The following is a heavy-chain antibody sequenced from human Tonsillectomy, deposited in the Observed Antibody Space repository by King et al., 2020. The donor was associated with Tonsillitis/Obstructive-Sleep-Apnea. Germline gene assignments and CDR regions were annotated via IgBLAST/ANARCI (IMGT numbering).Heavy chain of an antibody. D-gene: IGHD2-2*01. J-gene: IGHJ4*02. V-gene: IGHV3-48*02. CDR2: ISSMSSTI. Sequence: VQLVESGGGLVQPGGSLRLSCAVSGFTFSSYSMNWVRPSPGRGREWGSYISSMSSTIYYADPVKGRFTLSRDNAKNSLYLQMNILRDEDTAVYYCARTEIYCSSTSCYPPNFDYWGQGTLVTVSS. CDR3: ARTEIYCSSTSCYPPNFDY. CDR1: GFTFSSYS.